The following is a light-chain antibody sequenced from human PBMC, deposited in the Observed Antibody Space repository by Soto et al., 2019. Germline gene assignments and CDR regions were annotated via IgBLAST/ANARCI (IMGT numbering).Light chain of an antibody. CDR1: SSDVGGYND. J-gene: IGLJ1*01. V-gene: IGLV2-11*01. CDR2: DVS. Sequence: SALTQPRSVSGSPGQSVTISCTGTSSDVGGYNDVSWYQQHPGKAPKLMIYDVSERPSGVPDRFSGSKSGNTASLTISGLQAEDEADYYCCSYAGSFYVFGTGTKLTVL. CDR3: CSYAGSFYV.